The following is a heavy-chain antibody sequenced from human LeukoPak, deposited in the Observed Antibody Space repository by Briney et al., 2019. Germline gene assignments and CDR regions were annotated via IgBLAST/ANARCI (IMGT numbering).Heavy chain of an antibody. CDR1: DASFSSDNYY. D-gene: IGHD6-6*01. J-gene: IGHJ4*02. CDR2: VYYSGST. V-gene: IGHV4-61*01. Sequence: SETLSLTCTVSDASFSSDNYYWSWIRQPPGKGLEWIGYVYYSGSTNYNPSLKSRVTISVDTSENQFSLKLSSMTAADTAVYYCARRKAVRPRDYYFDYWGQGTLVTVSS. CDR3: ARRKAVRPRDYYFDY.